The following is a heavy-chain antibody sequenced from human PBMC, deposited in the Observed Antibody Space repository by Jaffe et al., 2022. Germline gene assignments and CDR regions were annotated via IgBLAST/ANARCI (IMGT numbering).Heavy chain of an antibody. CDR3: ARDGRTVTPLGHYYYYMDV. J-gene: IGHJ6*03. CDR2: ISSGSSYI. CDR1: GFTFSSYS. Sequence: EVQLVESGGGLVKPGGSLRLSCAASGFTFSSYSMNWVRQAPGKGLEWVSSISSGSSYIYYADSVKDRFTISRDNAKNSLYLQMNSLRAEDTAVYYCARDGRTVTPLGHYYYYMDVWGKGTTVTVSS. V-gene: IGHV3-21*01. D-gene: IGHD4-4*01.